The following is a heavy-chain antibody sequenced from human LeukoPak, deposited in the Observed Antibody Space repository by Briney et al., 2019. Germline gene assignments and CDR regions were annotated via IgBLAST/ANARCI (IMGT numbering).Heavy chain of an antibody. CDR3: AREDYGGSFDY. CDR2: IYSGGST. D-gene: IGHD4/OR15-4a*01. CDR1: WFTVSSNY. Sequence: GGSLRLSCAAPWFTVSSNYMSWVRQAPGKGLEWVSVIYSGGSTYYADSVKGRFTISRDNSKNTLYLQMNSLRAEDTAVYYCAREDYGGSFDYWGQGTLVTVSS. J-gene: IGHJ4*02. V-gene: IGHV3-53*01.